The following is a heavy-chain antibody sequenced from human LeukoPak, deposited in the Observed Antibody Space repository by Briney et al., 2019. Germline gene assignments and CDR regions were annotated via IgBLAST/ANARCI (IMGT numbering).Heavy chain of an antibody. V-gene: IGHV4-59*12. D-gene: IGHD6-13*01. J-gene: IGHJ6*02. CDR2: IYYSGST. CDR1: GCSISSYY. CDR3: ARDRESQLARVGIDF. Sequence: SETLSLTCTVSGCSISSYYWSWIRQPPGKGLEWIGYIYYSGSTNYNPSLKSRVTISVDTSKNQFSLQLSSVTAADTAVYYCARDRESQLARVGIDFWGQGTTVTVSS.